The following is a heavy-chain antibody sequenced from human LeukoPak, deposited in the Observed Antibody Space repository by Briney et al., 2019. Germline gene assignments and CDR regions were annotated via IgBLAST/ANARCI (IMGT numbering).Heavy chain of an antibody. Sequence: GGSLRLSCAASGFTFSSYEMNWVRQAPGKGVEWVSYISSSGSTIYYADSVKGRFTISRDNAKNSLYLQMNSLRAEDTAVYYCAELGISMIGGVWGKGTTVTISS. CDR3: AELGISMIGGV. J-gene: IGHJ6*04. V-gene: IGHV3-48*03. CDR1: GFTFSSYE. CDR2: ISSSGSTI. D-gene: IGHD3-10*02.